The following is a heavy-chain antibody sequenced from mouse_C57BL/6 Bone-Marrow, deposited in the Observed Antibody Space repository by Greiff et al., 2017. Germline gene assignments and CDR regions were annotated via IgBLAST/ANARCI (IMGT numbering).Heavy chain of an antibody. J-gene: IGHJ4*01. CDR3: ARSQATLLMDY. CDR2: IYPGGGYT. Sequence: SGAELVRPGTSVKMSCKASGYTFTNYWIGWAKQRPGHGLEWIGDIYPGGGYTNYNEKFKGKATLTADKSSSTAYMQFSSLTSEDSAIYYCARSQATLLMDYWGQGTSVTVSS. V-gene: IGHV1-63*01. CDR1: GYTFTNYW. D-gene: IGHD3-2*02.